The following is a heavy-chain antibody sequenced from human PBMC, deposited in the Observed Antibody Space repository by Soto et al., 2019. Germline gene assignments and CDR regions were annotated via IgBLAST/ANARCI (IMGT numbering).Heavy chain of an antibody. Sequence: QVQLVQSGAEVKKPGSSVKVSCKASGGTFSTYTITWVRQAPGQGLEWMGGIITIFGRANYPQKFQGRVTITADEPTSTAYMEMSSLRSEDTAVYYCARSQDSSGYWNNCFDPWGQGTLVTVSS. V-gene: IGHV1-69*01. CDR2: IITIFGRA. D-gene: IGHD3-22*01. CDR1: GGTFSTYT. J-gene: IGHJ5*02. CDR3: ARSQDSSGYWNNCFDP.